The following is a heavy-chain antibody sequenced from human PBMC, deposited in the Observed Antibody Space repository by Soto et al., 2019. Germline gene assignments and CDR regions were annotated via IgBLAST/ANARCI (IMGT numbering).Heavy chain of an antibody. CDR3: VRRDYYGSGSSAFDI. Sequence: RASVKVSCKASGYTFTGYYMHWVRQAPGQGLEWMGWINPNSGGTNYAQKFQGRVTMTRDTSISTAYMELSRLRSDDTAVYYCVRRDYYGSGSSAFDIWGQGTMVTVSS. J-gene: IGHJ3*02. V-gene: IGHV1-2*02. D-gene: IGHD3-10*01. CDR1: GYTFTGYY. CDR2: INPNSGGT.